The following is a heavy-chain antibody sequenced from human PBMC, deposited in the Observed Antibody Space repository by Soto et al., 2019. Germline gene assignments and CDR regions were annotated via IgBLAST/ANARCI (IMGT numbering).Heavy chain of an antibody. J-gene: IGHJ6*02. CDR2: IYYSGST. CDR3: ARDWAAAAGTFYYYGMDV. CDR1: GGSVSSGRYD. Sequence: PSETLSLTCTVSGGSVSSGRYDWSWIRQPPGKGLEWIGYIYYSGSTNYNPSLKSRVTISVDTSKNQFSLKLSSVTAADTAVYYCARDWAAAAGTFYYYGMDVWGQGTTVTVSS. V-gene: IGHV4-61*01. D-gene: IGHD6-13*01.